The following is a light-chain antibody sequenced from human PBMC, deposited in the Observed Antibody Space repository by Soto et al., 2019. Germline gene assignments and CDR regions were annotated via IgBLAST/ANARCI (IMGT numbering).Light chain of an antibody. CDR1: SSNIGAGYD. CDR3: QSYDSSLDVSVV. Sequence: QSVLTQPPSVSGAPGQRVTISCTGSSSNIGAGYDVHWYQQLPGTAPKLLIYGNNNRASGVPDRFSGSKSGTSASLAITGLQAEDEADYYCQSYDSSLDVSVVFGTGTKLTVL. V-gene: IGLV1-40*01. CDR2: GNN. J-gene: IGLJ1*01.